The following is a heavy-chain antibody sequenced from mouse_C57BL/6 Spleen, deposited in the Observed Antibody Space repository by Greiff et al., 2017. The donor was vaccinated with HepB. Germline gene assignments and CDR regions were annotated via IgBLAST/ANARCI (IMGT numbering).Heavy chain of an antibody. CDR2: IRNKANGYTT. CDR1: GFTFTDYY. CDR3: ARYIPAYYYGISSLYYYAMDD. V-gene: IGHV7-3*01. D-gene: IGHD1-1*01. Sequence: EVKLVESGGGLVQPGGSLSLSCAASGFTFTDYYMSWVRQPPGKALEWLGFIRNKANGYTTEYSASVKGRFTISRDNSQSILYLQMNALRAEDSATYFCARYIPAYYYGISSLYYYAMDDWGQGTSVTVSS. J-gene: IGHJ4*01.